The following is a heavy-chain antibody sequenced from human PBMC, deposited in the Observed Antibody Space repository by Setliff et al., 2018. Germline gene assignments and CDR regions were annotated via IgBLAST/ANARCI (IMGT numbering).Heavy chain of an antibody. CDR3: ARKGPNSSSHVFGY. Sequence: ASVKVSCKASGYTFTNYHMHWVRQAPGQGLEWMGWINPASGNTKYSQEFQGRVTITRDTSATTVYMELSSLRSDDMAVYYCARKGPNSSSHVFGYWGQGTLVTVSS. D-gene: IGHD3-16*01. J-gene: IGHJ4*02. CDR2: INPASGNT. V-gene: IGHV1-3*03. CDR1: GYTFTNYH.